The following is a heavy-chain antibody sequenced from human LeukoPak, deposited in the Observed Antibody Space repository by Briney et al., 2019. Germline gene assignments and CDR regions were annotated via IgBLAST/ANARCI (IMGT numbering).Heavy chain of an antibody. CDR2: IYYSGST. Sequence: SETLSLTCTVSGGSINSYDWSWIRQPPGKGLEWIGYIYYSGSTNYNPSLKSRVTISVDTSKNQFSLKLSSVTAADTAVYYCARHHASPNYFDYWGQGTLVTVSS. CDR1: GGSINSYD. J-gene: IGHJ4*02. CDR3: ARHHASPNYFDY. V-gene: IGHV4-59*08.